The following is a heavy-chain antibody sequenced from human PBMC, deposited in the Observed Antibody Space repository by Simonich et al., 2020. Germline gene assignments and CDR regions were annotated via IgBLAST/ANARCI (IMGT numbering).Heavy chain of an antibody. D-gene: IGHD7-27*01. Sequence: EVQLVESGGGLVQPGGSLRLSCAASGFTCSSYWMSWVRQAPGKGLEWVANIKQDGSEKYYVDSVKGRFTISRANAKNSLYLQMNSLRAEDTAVYYCARDGLGTAYYYYMDVWGKGTTVTVSS. J-gene: IGHJ6*03. V-gene: IGHV3-7*01. CDR1: GFTCSSYW. CDR3: ARDGLGTAYYYYMDV. CDR2: IKQDGSEK.